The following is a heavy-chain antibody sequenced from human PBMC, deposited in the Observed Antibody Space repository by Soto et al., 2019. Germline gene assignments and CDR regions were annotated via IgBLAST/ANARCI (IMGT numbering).Heavy chain of an antibody. CDR2: INSDGSST. Sequence: GGSLRLSCAASGFALSTYWMHWIRQVPGKGLFWVSRINSDGSSTSYADSVKGRFTISRDNAKNTAYLQMNSLTAEDTAVYYCARAITTPGYWGQGTLVTVSS. J-gene: IGHJ4*02. V-gene: IGHV3-74*01. CDR3: ARAITTPGY. CDR1: GFALSTYW. D-gene: IGHD1-1*01.